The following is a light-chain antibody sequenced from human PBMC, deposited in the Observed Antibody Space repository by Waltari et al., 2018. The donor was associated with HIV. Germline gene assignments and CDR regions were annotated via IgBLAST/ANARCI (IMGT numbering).Light chain of an antibody. J-gene: IGKJ1*01. V-gene: IGKV1-12*02. CDR1: QDIRYW. Sequence: DIQMTQSPSSVSASVGDRVTITCRASQDIRYWLARFQQKPGKAPNLLIYAASSLQSGVPSRFSGSGSGTDFTLTISSLQPEDVATYYCQQANSLPWTFGQGTKVEVK. CDR3: QQANSLPWT. CDR2: AAS.